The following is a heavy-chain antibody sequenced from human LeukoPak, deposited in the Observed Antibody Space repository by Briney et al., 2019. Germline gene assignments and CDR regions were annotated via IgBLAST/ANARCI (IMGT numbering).Heavy chain of an antibody. D-gene: IGHD4-17*01. Sequence: SVKVSCKASGYTFINYDINWVRQVTGQGLEWMGGIIPIFGTANYAQKFQGRVTITADESTSTAYMELSSLRSEDTAVYYCARGSPFTVIDYWGQGTLVTVSS. CDR2: IIPIFGTA. CDR1: GYTFINYD. CDR3: ARGSPFTVIDY. J-gene: IGHJ4*02. V-gene: IGHV1-69*13.